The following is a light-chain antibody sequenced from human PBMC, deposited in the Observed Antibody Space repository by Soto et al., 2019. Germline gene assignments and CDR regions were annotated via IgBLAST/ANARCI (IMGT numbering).Light chain of an antibody. CDR1: ENVRTF. Sequence: EVVLTQSPATLSLSPGERATLSCRASENVRTFVDWYQQKPGQAPRLLIYDIFTRATGVPTRISGSGSGTEFTLTISSLQSEDFAVYYCQQYNSWPLTFGGGTKVDIK. CDR3: QQYNSWPLT. CDR2: DIF. J-gene: IGKJ4*01. V-gene: IGKV3D-15*01.